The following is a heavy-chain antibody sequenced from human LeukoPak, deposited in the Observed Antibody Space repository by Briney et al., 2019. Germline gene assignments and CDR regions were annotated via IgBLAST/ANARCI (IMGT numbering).Heavy chain of an antibody. J-gene: IGHJ4*02. CDR3: ARDRGRYSYGKYYFDY. D-gene: IGHD5-18*01. CDR1: GGSISSGGYS. V-gene: IGHV4-30-2*01. CDR2: IYHSGST. Sequence: SQTLSLTCAVSGGSISSGGYSWSWIRQPPGKGLEWIGYIYHSGSTYYNPSLKSRVTISVDRSKNQFSLKLSSVTAADTAVYYCARDRGRYSYGKYYFDYWGQGTLVTVSS.